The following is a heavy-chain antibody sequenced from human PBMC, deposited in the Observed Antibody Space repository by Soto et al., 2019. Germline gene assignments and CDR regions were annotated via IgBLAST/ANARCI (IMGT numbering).Heavy chain of an antibody. V-gene: IGHV3-64*01. J-gene: IGHJ6*03. Sequence: GSLRLSCAASGFTFSAYSMHWVRQAPGKGLEYVSAIGPDGSRTYYANSVKDRFTISRDNSKNTLYLQMGSLRAEDMAVYYCARVRCSGGHCYSNYYYMDVWGKGTTVTVSS. CDR3: ARVRCSGGHCYSNYYYMDV. CDR2: IGPDGSRT. D-gene: IGHD2-21*02. CDR1: GFTFSAYS.